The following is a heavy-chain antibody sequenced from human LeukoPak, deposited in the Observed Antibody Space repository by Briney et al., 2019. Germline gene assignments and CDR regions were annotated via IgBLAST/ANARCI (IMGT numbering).Heavy chain of an antibody. CDR3: ARGLAGGGVFDY. J-gene: IGHJ4*02. V-gene: IGHV4-34*01. D-gene: IGHD3-16*01. Sequence: QSSETLSLTCAVYGGSFSGFYWIWIRQPPGKGLEWIGEINHSGSTTYNPSLKSRVTISVDTSKNQFSLKLSSVTAADTAVYYRARGLAGGGVFDYWGQGTLVTVSS. CDR1: GGSFSGFY. CDR2: INHSGST.